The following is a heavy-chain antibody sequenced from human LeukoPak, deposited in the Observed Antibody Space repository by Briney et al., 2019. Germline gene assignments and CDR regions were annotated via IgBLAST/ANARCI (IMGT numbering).Heavy chain of an antibody. Sequence: GGSLRLSCAASGFTFDDYAMHWVRQAPGKGLEWVSGISWNSGSIGYADSVKGRFTISRDNAKNSLYLQMNSLRAEDTALYYCAKDFQYPKARELLASFDYWGQGTLVTVSS. D-gene: IGHD1-26*01. CDR3: AKDFQYPKARELLASFDY. V-gene: IGHV3-9*01. CDR2: ISWNSGSI. J-gene: IGHJ4*02. CDR1: GFTFDDYA.